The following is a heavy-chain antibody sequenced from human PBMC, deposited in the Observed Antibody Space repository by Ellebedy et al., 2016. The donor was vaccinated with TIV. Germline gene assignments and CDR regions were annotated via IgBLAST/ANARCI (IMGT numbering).Heavy chain of an antibody. CDR2: ISSSSSYI. V-gene: IGHV3-21*01. Sequence: GESLKISXAASGFTFSSYSMNWVRQAPGKGLEWVSSISSSSSYIYYADSVKGRFTISRDNAKNSLYLQMNSLRAEDTAVYYCAIQGSWSDRDYWGQGTLVTVSS. D-gene: IGHD6-13*01. J-gene: IGHJ4*02. CDR1: GFTFSSYS. CDR3: AIQGSWSDRDY.